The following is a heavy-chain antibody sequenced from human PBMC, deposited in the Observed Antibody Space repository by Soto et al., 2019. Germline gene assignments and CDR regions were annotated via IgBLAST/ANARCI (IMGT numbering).Heavy chain of an antibody. CDR3: GRVVEGATRHTDPDS. Sequence: SETLSLTCTVSGVSIHNSHSFWAWIRQPPGKGLQFIASVYHNGGAHYNSPLKSRVTISLATANNQVSLRMRSLTAADTAFYYCGRVVEGATRHTDPDSWGQGILVTVSS. V-gene: IGHV4-39*01. J-gene: IGHJ5*01. CDR1: GVSIHNSHSF. CDR2: VYHNGGA. D-gene: IGHD2-21*01.